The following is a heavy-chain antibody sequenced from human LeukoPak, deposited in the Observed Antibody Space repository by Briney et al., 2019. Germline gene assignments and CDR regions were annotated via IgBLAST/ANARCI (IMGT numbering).Heavy chain of an antibody. V-gene: IGHV3-23*01. J-gene: IGHJ4*02. CDR2: IFPSGGEI. Sequence: GGSLRLSCAASGFTFSTFAMIWVRQPPGKGLEWVSSIFPSGGEIHYADSVRGRFTISRDNSKNTLYLQMNSLRAEDTAVYYCAKGGYYDSSGYYEVDYWGQGTLVTVSS. D-gene: IGHD3-22*01. CDR1: GFTFSTFA. CDR3: AKGGYYDSSGYYEVDY.